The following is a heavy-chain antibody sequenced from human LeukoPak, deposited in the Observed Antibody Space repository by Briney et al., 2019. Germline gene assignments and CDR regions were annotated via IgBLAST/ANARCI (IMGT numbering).Heavy chain of an antibody. CDR1: GFTFSSYA. V-gene: IGHV3-23*01. CDR2: ITANGGRT. CDR3: AREDYAY. Sequence: PGGSLRLSCVASGFTFSSYAMNWVRQAPGKGLEWVSTITANGGRTYYADSVKGRFTISRDNAKNSLYLQMNSLRAEDTAVYYCAREDYAYWGQGTLVTISS. J-gene: IGHJ4*02.